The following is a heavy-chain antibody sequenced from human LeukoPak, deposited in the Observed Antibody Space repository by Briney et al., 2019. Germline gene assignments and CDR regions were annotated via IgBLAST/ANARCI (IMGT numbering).Heavy chain of an antibody. D-gene: IGHD1-14*01. Sequence: PSETLSLTCTVSGGSISSYYWSWIRQPPGKGLEWIGYIYYSGSTNYNPSLKSRVTISVDKSKNQFSLKLTSVTAADTAVYYCASRWVLSGEPYWGQGTLVTVSS. CDR2: IYYSGST. CDR3: ASRWVLSGEPY. CDR1: GGSISSYY. V-gene: IGHV4-59*12. J-gene: IGHJ4*02.